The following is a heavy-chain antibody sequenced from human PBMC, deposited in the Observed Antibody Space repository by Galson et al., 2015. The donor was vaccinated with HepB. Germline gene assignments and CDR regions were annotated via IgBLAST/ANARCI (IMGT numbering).Heavy chain of an antibody. Sequence: SLRLSCAASGFTFSSYGMHWVRQAPGKGLEWVAIIWYDGSNKYYADSVKGRFTISRDNSKNTLYLQMNSLRAEDTAVYYCARGQLVRAGGYGMDVWGQGTTVTVSS. CDR1: GFTFSSYG. V-gene: IGHV3-33*01. CDR3: ARGQLVRAGGYGMDV. D-gene: IGHD2-15*01. J-gene: IGHJ6*02. CDR2: IWYDGSNK.